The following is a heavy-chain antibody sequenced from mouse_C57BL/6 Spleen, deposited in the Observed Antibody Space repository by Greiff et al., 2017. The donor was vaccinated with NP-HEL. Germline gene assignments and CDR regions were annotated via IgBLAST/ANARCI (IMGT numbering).Heavy chain of an antibody. CDR1: GYTFTSYW. CDR3: ARYYGSSYYFDY. Sequence: QVQLQQSGTELVKPGASVKLSCKASGYTFTSYWMHWVKQRPGQGLEWLGNINPRNGGTNYNEKFKSKATLTVDKSSSTAYMQLSSLTSEDSAGYYCARYYGSSYYFDYWGQGTTLTVSS. CDR2: INPRNGGT. J-gene: IGHJ2*01. V-gene: IGHV1-53*01. D-gene: IGHD1-1*01.